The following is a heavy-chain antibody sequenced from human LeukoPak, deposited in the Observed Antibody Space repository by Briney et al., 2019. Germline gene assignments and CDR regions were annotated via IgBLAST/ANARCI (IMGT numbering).Heavy chain of an antibody. D-gene: IGHD3-10*02. CDR2: IKQDGSDK. J-gene: IGHJ6*04. CDR1: GFTFSNYW. Sequence: PGGSLRLSCAASGFTFSNYWMSWVRQAPGKGLEWVANIKQDGSDKNYVDSVKGRFTISRDNAKNSVFLQMNSLRAEDTAVYYCAELGITMIGGVWGKGTTVTISS. CDR3: AELGITMIGGV. V-gene: IGHV3-7*01.